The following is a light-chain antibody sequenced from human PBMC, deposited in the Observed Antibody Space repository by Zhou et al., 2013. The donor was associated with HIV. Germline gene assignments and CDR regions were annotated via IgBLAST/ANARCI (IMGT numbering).Light chain of an antibody. J-gene: IGKJ2*01. CDR2: VTS. CDR3: QQSYSAPYT. CDR1: QHISTF. Sequence: DIQMTQSPSSLSASVGDRVTITCRASQHISTFLNWYQQKPGEAPKLLIYVTSTLQSGVPSRFSGSGSGTDFTLTISSLQPEDFAAYYCQQSYSAPYTFGQGTKVEIK. V-gene: IGKV1-39*01.